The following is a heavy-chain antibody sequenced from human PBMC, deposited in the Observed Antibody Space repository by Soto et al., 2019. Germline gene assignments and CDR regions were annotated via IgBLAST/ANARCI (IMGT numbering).Heavy chain of an antibody. CDR3: ARDSSDGYNYMDV. CDR2: MYHSGST. D-gene: IGHD5-12*01. CDR1: GGSISSSNW. V-gene: IGHV4-4*02. J-gene: IGHJ6*02. Sequence: SSETLSLTCAVSGGSISSSNWWSWVRQPPGKGLEWIGEMYHSGSTNHNPSLKSRVTISVDKSKNQFSLKLSSVTAADTAVYYCARDSSDGYNYMDVWGQGTTVTVSS.